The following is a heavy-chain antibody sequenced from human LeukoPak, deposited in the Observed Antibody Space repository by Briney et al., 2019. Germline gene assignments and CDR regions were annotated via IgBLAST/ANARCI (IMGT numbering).Heavy chain of an antibody. Sequence: SETLSLTCTVSGGSISSGGYSWSWIRQHPGKGLEWIGYIYYSGSTYYNPSLKSRVTISVDTSKNQFSLKLSSVTAADTAVYYCARDRGQYCSGGTCYSHLFQYWGQGTLVTVSS. CDR2: IYYSGST. D-gene: IGHD2-15*01. V-gene: IGHV4-31*03. J-gene: IGHJ4*02. CDR1: GGSISSGGYS. CDR3: ARDRGQYCSGGTCYSHLFQY.